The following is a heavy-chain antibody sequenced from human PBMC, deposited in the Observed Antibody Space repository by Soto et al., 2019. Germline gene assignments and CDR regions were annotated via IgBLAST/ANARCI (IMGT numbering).Heavy chain of an antibody. D-gene: IGHD3-16*01. J-gene: IGHJ4*02. CDR2: INSDGSST. Sequence: GGSLRLSCAASGFTFSSYWMHRVRQAPGKGLVWVSRINSDGSSTSYADSVKGRFTISRDNAKNTLYLQMNSLRAEDTAVYYCARAGGSGNFDYWGQGTLVTVSS. CDR3: ARAGGSGNFDY. CDR1: GFTFSSYW. V-gene: IGHV3-74*01.